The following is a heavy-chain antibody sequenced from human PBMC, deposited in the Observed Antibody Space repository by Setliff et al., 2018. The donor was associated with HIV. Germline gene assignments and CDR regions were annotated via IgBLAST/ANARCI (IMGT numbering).Heavy chain of an antibody. Sequence: SETLSLTCTVSGGSINSGEYYWSWIRQSPEKGLEWIGEINHSGSTNYNPSLKSRVTMSVDTSKNQFSLKLSSVTAADTAVYYCARGGGYDRSGYYPFDYWGQGTPVTVSS. D-gene: IGHD3-22*01. CDR1: GGSINSGEYY. J-gene: IGHJ4*02. V-gene: IGHV4-34*01. CDR2: INHSGST. CDR3: ARGGGYDRSGYYPFDY.